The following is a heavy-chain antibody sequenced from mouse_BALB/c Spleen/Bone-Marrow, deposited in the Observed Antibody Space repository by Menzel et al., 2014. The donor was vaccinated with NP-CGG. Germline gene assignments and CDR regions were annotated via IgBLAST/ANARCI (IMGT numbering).Heavy chain of an antibody. CDR3: ANYYYGSSLFAY. J-gene: IGHJ3*01. CDR2: IDPANGNT. CDR1: GFNIKDTY. Sequence: EVKLMESGAELVKPGASVKLSCTASGFNIKDTYMHWVKQRPEQGLEWIGRIDPANGNTKYDPKFQGKATITADTSSNTAYLQLSSLTSGDTAVYYCANYYYGSSLFAYWGQGTLVTVSA. D-gene: IGHD1-1*01. V-gene: IGHV14-3*02.